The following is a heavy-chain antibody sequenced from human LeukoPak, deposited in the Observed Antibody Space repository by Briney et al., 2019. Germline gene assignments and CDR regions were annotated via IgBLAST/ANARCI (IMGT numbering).Heavy chain of an antibody. CDR2: ISVYNGHT. Sequence: ASVKVSCKTSGYTFSNYGINWVRQAPGQGLEWMGRISVYNGHTNYAQKLQGRVTMTTDTSTNTAYMDLRSLRSDDTAVYYCARSPGTAVTRGDFWGQGTLVTVSS. J-gene: IGHJ4*02. CDR1: GYTFSNYG. D-gene: IGHD2-2*01. CDR3: ARSPGTAVTRGDF. V-gene: IGHV1-18*01.